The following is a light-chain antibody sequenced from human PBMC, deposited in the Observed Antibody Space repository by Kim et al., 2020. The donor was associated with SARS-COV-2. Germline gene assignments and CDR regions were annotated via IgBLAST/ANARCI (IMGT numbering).Light chain of an antibody. Sequence: PGERATLACRASQRVSSYLAWYQQKPGQSPRLLFYGASSRATGIPDRFSGSGSGTDFTLTISRLEPEDFAVYYCQQYGSSPAPLTFGGGTKVDIK. V-gene: IGKV3-20*01. J-gene: IGKJ4*01. CDR2: GAS. CDR1: QRVSSY. CDR3: QQYGSSPAPLT.